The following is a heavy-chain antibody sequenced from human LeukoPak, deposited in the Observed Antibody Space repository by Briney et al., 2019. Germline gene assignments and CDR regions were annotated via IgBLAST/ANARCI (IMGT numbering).Heavy chain of an antibody. CDR2: IYFSGIT. J-gene: IGHJ5*02. Sequence: SETLSLTCSVSGGSISSSSYYWGWIRQPPGKGLEWIGSIYFSGITYYNPSLKSRVTISVDTSKNQFSLKLSSVTAADTAVYYCARSYYYGSGSYYLNWFDPWGQGTLVTVSS. V-gene: IGHV4-39*01. CDR1: GGSISSSSYY. D-gene: IGHD3-10*01. CDR3: ARSYYYGSGSYYLNWFDP.